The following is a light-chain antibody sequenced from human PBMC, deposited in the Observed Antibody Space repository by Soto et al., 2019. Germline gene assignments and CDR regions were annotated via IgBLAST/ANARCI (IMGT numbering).Light chain of an antibody. V-gene: IGLV2-14*01. CDR2: DVD. CDR3: SSYTSSNTVV. Sequence: QSVLPQPASVSGSPGQSITISCSGTSSDVGGYNYVCWYQQHPGKAPKLMIYDVDNRPSGVSNRFSGSRSGNPASLTISGLQAEDEADYYCSSYTSSNTVVFGGGTKLTVL. CDR1: SSDVGGYNY. J-gene: IGLJ2*01.